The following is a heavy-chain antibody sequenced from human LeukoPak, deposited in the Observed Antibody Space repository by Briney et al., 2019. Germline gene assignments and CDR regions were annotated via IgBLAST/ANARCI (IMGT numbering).Heavy chain of an antibody. J-gene: IGHJ4*02. CDR2: ISAYNGNT. CDR1: GYTFTSYG. V-gene: IGHV1-18*01. CDR3: ARVGYYGSGSYYNPYYFDY. Sequence: ASVKVSCKASGYTFTSYGISWVRQAPGQGLEWMGWISAYNGNTNYAQKLQGRVTMTTDTSTSTAYVELRSLRSDDTAVYYCARVGYYGSGSYYNPYYFDYWGQGTLVTVSS. D-gene: IGHD3-10*01.